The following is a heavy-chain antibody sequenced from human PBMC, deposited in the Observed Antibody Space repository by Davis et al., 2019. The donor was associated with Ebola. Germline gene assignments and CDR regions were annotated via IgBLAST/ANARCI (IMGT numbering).Heavy chain of an antibody. J-gene: IGHJ4*02. Sequence: GESLKISCAASGFLFSSYAMSWVRQAPGRGLEWVSSISASGGATFYADPVKGRIVMSRDNSNDTRYLRMNNLRAEDTAIYYCAKDLTSYYGSGDFFDHWGQGILVTVSS. CDR2: ISASGGAT. D-gene: IGHD3-10*01. CDR1: GFLFSSYA. V-gene: IGHV3-23*01. CDR3: AKDLTSYYGSGDFFDH.